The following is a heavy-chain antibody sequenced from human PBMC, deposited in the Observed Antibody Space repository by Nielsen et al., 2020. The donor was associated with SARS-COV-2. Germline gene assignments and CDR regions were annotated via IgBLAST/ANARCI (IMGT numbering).Heavy chain of an antibody. D-gene: IGHD2-2*01. V-gene: IGHV1-18*01. CDR2: ISGNNGNV. CDR3: AREGSGVVPGPLGLGMWYLYYYMDV. Sequence: ASVKVSCKASDNTFTTINWVRQAPGQGLEWMGRISGNNGNVKYAQKLQDRVTMTTDTSTSTVYMELKRLRSDDTAVYYCAREGSGVVPGPLGLGMWYLYYYMDVWGKGTTVTVS. J-gene: IGHJ6*03. CDR1: DNTFTT.